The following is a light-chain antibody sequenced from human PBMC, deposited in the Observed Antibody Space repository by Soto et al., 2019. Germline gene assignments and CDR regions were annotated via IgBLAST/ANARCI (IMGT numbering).Light chain of an antibody. J-gene: IGKJ1*01. CDR3: QQSYSTPPWT. CDR1: QSISSY. V-gene: IGKV1-39*01. CDR2: AAS. Sequence: DIQMTQSPSSLSAFVGGRVTITCRASQSISSYLNWYQQKPGKAPKLLIYAASSLQSWVPSRFSGSGSGTDFTLTISSLQPEDFATYYCQQSYSTPPWTFGQGTKVEIK.